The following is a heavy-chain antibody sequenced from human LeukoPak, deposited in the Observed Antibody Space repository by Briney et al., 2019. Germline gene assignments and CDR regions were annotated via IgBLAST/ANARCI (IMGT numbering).Heavy chain of an antibody. CDR1: GGTFSSYA. Sequence: SVKVSCKASGGTFSSYAISWVRPAPGQGLGWMGGIIPIFGTAKYPQKFQGRVTITTEESESTAYLEPGRPRSEDTAVYYCARGPSYDYVWGSYRYDYYYYMDVWGKGTTVTVSS. CDR2: IIPIFGTA. CDR3: ARGPSYDYVWGSYRYDYYYYMDV. V-gene: IGHV1-69*05. D-gene: IGHD3-16*02. J-gene: IGHJ6*03.